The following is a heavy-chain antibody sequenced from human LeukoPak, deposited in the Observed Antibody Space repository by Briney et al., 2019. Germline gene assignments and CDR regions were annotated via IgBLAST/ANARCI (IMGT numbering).Heavy chain of an antibody. D-gene: IGHD6-13*01. V-gene: IGHV3-NL1*01. Sequence: GGSLRLSCAASGFTFSSYGMHWVRQAPGKGLEWVSVIYSGGSTYYADSVKGRFTISRDNSKNTLYLQMNSLRAEDTAVYYCARDLGGIAAALSYWGQGTLVTVSS. CDR1: GFTFSSYG. J-gene: IGHJ4*02. CDR3: ARDLGGIAAALSY. CDR2: IYSGGST.